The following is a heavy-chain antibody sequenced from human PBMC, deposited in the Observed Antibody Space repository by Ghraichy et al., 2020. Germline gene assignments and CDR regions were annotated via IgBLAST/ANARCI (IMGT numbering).Heavy chain of an antibody. V-gene: IGHV3-74*01. CDR1: GFSFTDYW. D-gene: IGHD1-14*01. CDR3: VRSYKDGLRHFDY. CDR2: LNIDGTTV. J-gene: IGHJ4*02. Sequence: GESLNISCAASGFSFTDYWMHWVRQTPGRGLEWVSHLNIDGTTVNYADSVKGRFTISRDNAKNTMCLQMISLTVEDTAVYYCVRSYKDGLRHFDYWGQGTLVTVSS.